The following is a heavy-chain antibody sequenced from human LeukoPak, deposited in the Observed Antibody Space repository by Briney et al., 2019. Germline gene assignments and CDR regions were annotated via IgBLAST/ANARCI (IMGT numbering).Heavy chain of an antibody. D-gene: IGHD3-22*01. Sequence: GGSLRLSCAASGFTFSSYSMNWVRQAPGKGLEWVAFIRYDGSNKYYADSVKGRFTISRDNSKNTLYLQMSSLRAEDTAVYYCARDQYYYDSSGYYRFDYWGQGTLVTVSS. CDR2: IRYDGSNK. V-gene: IGHV3-30*02. J-gene: IGHJ4*02. CDR3: ARDQYYYDSSGYYRFDY. CDR1: GFTFSSYS.